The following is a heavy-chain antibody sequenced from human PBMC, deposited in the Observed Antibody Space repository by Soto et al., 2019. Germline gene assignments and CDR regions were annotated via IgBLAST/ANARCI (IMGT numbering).Heavy chain of an antibody. CDR2: MNPGSGDT. CDR1: RYTFTCNY. CDR3: ARMESFGSLNWFDP. V-gene: IGHV1-8*02. Sequence: RYTFTCNYVLCVRQANGQGLEWMGWMNPGSGDTGYAQKFQGRVTMTRDISIATAYMELNSLTSEDTAIYYCARMESFGSLNWFDPWGQGIMVNVS. D-gene: IGHD5-18*01. J-gene: IGHJ5*02.